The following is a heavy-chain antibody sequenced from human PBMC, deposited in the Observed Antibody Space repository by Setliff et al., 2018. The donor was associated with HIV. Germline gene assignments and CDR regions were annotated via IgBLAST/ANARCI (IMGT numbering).Heavy chain of an antibody. Sequence: PGGSLRLSCAASGFTFSNAWMSWARQAPGKGLEWVGRIKSKTDGGTTDYAAPVKGRFTISRDDSKNTLYLQMNSLKIEDTAVYYCTREPPHSISWYGRFDFWGQGTLVTVSS. J-gene: IGHJ4*02. CDR3: TREPPHSISWYGRFDF. CDR2: IKSKTDGGTT. D-gene: IGHD6-13*01. CDR1: GFTFSNAW. V-gene: IGHV3-15*01.